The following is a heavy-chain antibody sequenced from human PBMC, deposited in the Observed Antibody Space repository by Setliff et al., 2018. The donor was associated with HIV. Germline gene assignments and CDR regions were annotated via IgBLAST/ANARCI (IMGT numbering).Heavy chain of an antibody. D-gene: IGHD3-3*01. V-gene: IGHV1-69*10. CDR3: AAGRVSSYYGSGTSPHFDS. CDR2: FIPLLRVP. Sequence: SVKVSCKASGGTFSTYVISWVRQAPGQGLEWMGGFIPLLRVPHHAERYKDRVTITADKSTATAYMDLRSLRFEDTAVYYCAAGRVSSYYGSGTSPHFDSWGQGTLVTSPQ. J-gene: IGHJ4*02. CDR1: GGTFSTYV.